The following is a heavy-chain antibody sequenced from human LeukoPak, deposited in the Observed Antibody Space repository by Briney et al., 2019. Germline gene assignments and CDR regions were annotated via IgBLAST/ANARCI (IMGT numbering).Heavy chain of an antibody. CDR2: IIPILGIA. CDR1: GGTFSSYA. D-gene: IGHD3-22*01. Sequence: SVKVSCKASGGTFSSYAISWVRQVPGQGLEWMGRIIPILGIANYAQKFQGRVTITADKSTSTAYMELSSLRSEDTAVYYCARDRYDSSGYYWGQGTLVTVSS. CDR3: ARDRYDSSGYY. J-gene: IGHJ4*02. V-gene: IGHV1-69*04.